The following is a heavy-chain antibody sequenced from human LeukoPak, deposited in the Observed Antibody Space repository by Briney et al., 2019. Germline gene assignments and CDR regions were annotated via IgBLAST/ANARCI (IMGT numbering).Heavy chain of an antibody. D-gene: IGHD1-26*01. J-gene: IGHJ4*02. Sequence: PSETLSLTCLLSGGSIGPYYWSWIRQAAGKGPEWIGRIYTTGTADYNPSLKGRVFLSVDTSMNQFSLKVTSVTAADTAVYYCARESRNWDFDYWGQGTLVTVSS. V-gene: IGHV4-4*07. CDR2: IYTTGTA. CDR3: ARESRNWDFDY. CDR1: GGSIGPYY.